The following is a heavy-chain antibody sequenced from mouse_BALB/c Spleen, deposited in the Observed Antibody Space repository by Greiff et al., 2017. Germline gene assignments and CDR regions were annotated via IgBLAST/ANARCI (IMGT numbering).Heavy chain of an antibody. J-gene: IGHJ3*01. CDR2: ISSGSSTI. D-gene: IGHD1-1*01. CDR3: ARVATGSPWFAY. CDR1: GFTFSSFG. Sequence: EVQLVESGGGLVQPGGSRKLSCAASGFTFSSFGMHWVRQAPEKGLEWVAYISSGSSTIYYADTVKGRFTISRDNPKNTLFLQMTSLRSEDTAMYYCARVATGSPWFAYWGQGTLVTVSA. V-gene: IGHV5-17*02.